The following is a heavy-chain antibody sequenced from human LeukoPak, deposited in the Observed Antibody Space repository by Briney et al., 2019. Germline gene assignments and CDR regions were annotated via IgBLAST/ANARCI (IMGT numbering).Heavy chain of an antibody. D-gene: IGHD6-19*01. CDR3: ARDSEEEWLVGPGTENYYDYYYMDV. V-gene: IGHV1-2*02. CDR2: INPNSGGT. J-gene: IGHJ6*03. Sequence: ASVKVSCKASGYTFTGYYMHWVRQAPGQGLEWMGWINPNSGGTNYAQKLQGRVTMTTDTSTRTAYMELRNLRSDDTALYYCARDSEEEWLVGPGTENYYDYYYMDVWGKGTTVTISS. CDR1: GYTFTGYY.